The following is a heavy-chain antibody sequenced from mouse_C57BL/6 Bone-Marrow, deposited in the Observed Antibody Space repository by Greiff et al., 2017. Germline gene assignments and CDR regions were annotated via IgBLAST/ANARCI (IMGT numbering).Heavy chain of an antibody. Sequence: VQLQQSGAALMKPGASVKLSCKATGYPSTGYWIEWVKQRPGHGLEWIGEFLPGSGSTNYIEKFKGKATFTADASSSTAYMQLSSLTAEDSAIYYCAGALFTAVVATDYWGQGTTLTVSS. CDR3: AGALFTAVVATDY. CDR2: FLPGSGST. J-gene: IGHJ2*01. CDR1: GYPSTGYW. V-gene: IGHV1-9*01. D-gene: IGHD1-1*01.